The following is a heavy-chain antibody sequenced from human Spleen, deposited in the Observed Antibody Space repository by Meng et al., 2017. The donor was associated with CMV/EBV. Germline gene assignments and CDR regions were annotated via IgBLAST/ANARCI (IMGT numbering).Heavy chain of an antibody. CDR2: ISSSSSYI. CDR1: GFTFSSYS. V-gene: IGHV3-21*01. CDR3: ARDRMGGTIAARTFDY. Sequence: GESLKISCAASGFTFSSYSMNWVRQAPGKGLEWVSSISSSSSYIYYADSVKGRFTISRDNAKNSLYLQMNSLRAEDTAVYYCARDRMGGTIAARTFDYWGQGTLVTVSS. D-gene: IGHD6-6*01. J-gene: IGHJ4*02.